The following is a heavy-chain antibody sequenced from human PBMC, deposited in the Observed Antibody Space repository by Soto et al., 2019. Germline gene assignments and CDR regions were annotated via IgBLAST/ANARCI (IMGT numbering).Heavy chain of an antibody. V-gene: IGHV4-39*01. Sequence: QLQLQESGPGLVKSSETLSLTCSVSGASVTSSHYWGWIRQPPGKGLEWIGSVSYSGGAYYSPSFKSRITSFVDTSNNQFSLRVRSVTATDTAVYFWARHYNTGAFFDYWGQGKVVTVSS. CDR2: VSYSGGA. D-gene: IGHD1-20*01. J-gene: IGHJ4*02. CDR1: GASVTSSHY. CDR3: ARHYNTGAFFDY.